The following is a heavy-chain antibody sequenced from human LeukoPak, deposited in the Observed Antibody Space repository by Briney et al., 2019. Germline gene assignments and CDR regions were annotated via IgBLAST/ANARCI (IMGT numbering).Heavy chain of an antibody. CDR1: GFTFSSYW. J-gene: IGHJ4*02. V-gene: IGHV3-7*01. CDR3: ARDKIEGPTKLDC. CDR2: IKQDESEK. D-gene: IGHD1-1*01. Sequence: GGSLRLSCAASGFTFSSYWMSWVRQAPGKGLEWVANIKQDESEKYYVDSLKGRFTISRDNAKSSLYLQMNSLRAEDTAVYYCARDKIEGPTKLDCWGQGILVTVSS.